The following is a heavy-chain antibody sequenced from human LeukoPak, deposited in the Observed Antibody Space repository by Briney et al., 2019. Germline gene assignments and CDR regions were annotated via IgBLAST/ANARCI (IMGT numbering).Heavy chain of an antibody. J-gene: IGHJ4*02. Sequence: GASVKASCKASGGTFSSYAFSWVRQAPGQGLDWMGRIIPVLPLANYAQKFQGRVTITADKSTSTAYMELSGLRSEDTAIYYCARAPLGIENRYFDSWGQGTLVTVSS. D-gene: IGHD7-27*01. CDR3: ARAPLGIENRYFDS. CDR2: IIPVLPLA. V-gene: IGHV1-69*04. CDR1: GGTFSSYA.